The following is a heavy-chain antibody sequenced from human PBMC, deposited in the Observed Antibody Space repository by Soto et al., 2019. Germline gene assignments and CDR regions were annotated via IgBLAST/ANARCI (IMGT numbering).Heavy chain of an antibody. J-gene: IGHJ5*02. V-gene: IGHV1-8*01. CDR2: MNPNSGNT. CDR3: ARGGYDFWSGYFSGSFDP. D-gene: IGHD3-3*01. Sequence: APVKVSCKACGYSFTSYDLNWVRQATRQGLEWMGWMNPNSGNTGYAQKFQGRVTMTRNTSISTAYMELSSLRSEDTAVYYCARGGYDFWSGYFSGSFDPWGQGTLVTVSS. CDR1: GYSFTSYD.